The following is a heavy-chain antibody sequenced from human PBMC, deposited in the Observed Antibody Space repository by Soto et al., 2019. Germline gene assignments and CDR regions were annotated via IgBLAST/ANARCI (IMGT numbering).Heavy chain of an antibody. J-gene: IGHJ6*01. V-gene: IGHV1-69*06. CDR1: GGTFSSYA. D-gene: IGHD4-4*01. CDR2: IIPIFCTA. CDR3: ARRFDSNYELPNYYYGMDV. Sequence: QVQLVQSGAEVKKPGSSVKVSCKASGGTFSSYAISWVRQAPGQGLEWMGGIIPIFCTANYAQKFQGRVTFTADKSTRTAYMLLSSLRSEDTAVYYCARRFDSNYELPNYYYGMDVWGEGTTVTVSS.